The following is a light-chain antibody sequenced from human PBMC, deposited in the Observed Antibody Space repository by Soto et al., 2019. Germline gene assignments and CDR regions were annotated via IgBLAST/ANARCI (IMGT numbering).Light chain of an antibody. CDR2: GAS. Sequence: IALTLSPGTVALYLVERATLNCRAGQSVSSSYLAWYQQKPGQAPRLLNYGASSRATGIPDKFSGSGSGTDYTLTIDGLEPEDIAVYYCQQYGYAPITFGQGTRVEIK. CDR3: QQYGYAPIT. V-gene: IGKV3-20*01. CDR1: QSVSSSY. J-gene: IGKJ5*01.